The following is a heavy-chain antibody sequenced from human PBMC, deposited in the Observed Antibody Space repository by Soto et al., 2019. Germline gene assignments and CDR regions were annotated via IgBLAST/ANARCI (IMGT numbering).Heavy chain of an antibody. D-gene: IGHD3-9*01. CDR1: GFTFSSYG. Sequence: GGSLRLSCAASGFTFSSYGMHWVRQAPGKGLEWVAVISYDGSNKYYADSVKGRFTISRDNSKNTLYLQMNSLRAEDTAVYYCAKDRGTILQQTNAFDIWGQGTMVTVSS. V-gene: IGHV3-30*18. CDR3: AKDRGTILQQTNAFDI. CDR2: ISYDGSNK. J-gene: IGHJ3*02.